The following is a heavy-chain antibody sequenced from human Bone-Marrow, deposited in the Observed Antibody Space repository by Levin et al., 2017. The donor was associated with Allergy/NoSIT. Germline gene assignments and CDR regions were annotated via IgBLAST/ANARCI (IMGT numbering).Heavy chain of an antibody. CDR3: ARMFWNYSHYYYMDV. V-gene: IGHV4-4*02. J-gene: IGHJ6*03. CDR2: IYHYGSP. CDR1: GDSISSPNW. Sequence: SETLSLTCAVSGDSISSPNWWSWVRQPPGKGLEWIGEIYHYGSPNYNPSLESRVTISMDKSKNHFSLKLNSVTAADTAVYYCARMFWNYSHYYYMDVWGKGTTVTVSS. D-gene: IGHD1-1*01.